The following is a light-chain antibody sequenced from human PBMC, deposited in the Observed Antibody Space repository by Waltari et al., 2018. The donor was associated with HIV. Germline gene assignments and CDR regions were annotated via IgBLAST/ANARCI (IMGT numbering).Light chain of an antibody. V-gene: IGLV1-47*01. CDR3: ATWDDSLSGVL. Sequence: GSSSNIGSNYVFWYQQLPGTAPRLLMHRHNHRPSGVPDRFSDSTSGTSASLAISGLRSEDEADYYCATWDDSLSGVLFGGGTKLTVL. J-gene: IGLJ2*01. CDR1: SSNIGSNY. CDR2: RHN.